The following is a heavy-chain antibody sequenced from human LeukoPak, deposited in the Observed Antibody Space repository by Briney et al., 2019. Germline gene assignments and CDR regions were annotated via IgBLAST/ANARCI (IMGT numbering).Heavy chain of an antibody. CDR1: SDSIRGYY. J-gene: IGHJ4*02. V-gene: IGHV4-59*01. CDR2: IYSSGTT. D-gene: IGHD3-16*01. CDR3: ARGGGFRFYLDF. Sequence: PSETLSLTCTVSSDSIRGYYWSWVRQSPGRGLEWIAFIYSSGTTNYNPSLESRVTISVDTSKNQFSLKLTSVTAADTSVYYCARGGGFRFYLDFWGRGILVTVSS.